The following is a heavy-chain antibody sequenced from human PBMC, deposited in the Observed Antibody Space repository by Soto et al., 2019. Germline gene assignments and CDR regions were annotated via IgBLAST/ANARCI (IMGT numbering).Heavy chain of an antibody. CDR3: ARGFCTGGSCSTDP. D-gene: IGHD2-15*01. V-gene: IGHV3-48*03. CDR2: ISSSGSTN. J-gene: IGHJ5*02. Sequence: EVQLVESGGGLVQPGGSLRLSCAASGFTFSRYEMNWVRQAPGKGLEWVSYISSSGSTNYYADSVKGRFTISRANAKNSLYLQMNNLRAEDTAVYYCARGFCTGGSCSTDPWGQGTLVTVSS. CDR1: GFTFSRYE.